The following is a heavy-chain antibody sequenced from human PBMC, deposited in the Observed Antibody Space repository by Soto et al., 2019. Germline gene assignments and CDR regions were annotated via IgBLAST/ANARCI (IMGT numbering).Heavy chain of an antibody. CDR2: IHNSGST. J-gene: IGHJ4*02. CDR3: ARDLGSEQWFFDN. D-gene: IGHD6-19*01. V-gene: IGHV4-31*03. CDR1: GASVSGDGSY. Sequence: QVQLQESGPGLVKPSQTLSLTCLVSGASVSGDGSYCSWIRQHPGEGLEFIGYIHNSGSTYSNPSLETRVAMSIDTSKNQFSLRLSSVTAADSAVYFCARDLGSEQWFFDNWGQGILVTVSS.